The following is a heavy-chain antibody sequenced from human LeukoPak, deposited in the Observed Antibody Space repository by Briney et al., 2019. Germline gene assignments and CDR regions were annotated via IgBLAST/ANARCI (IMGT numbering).Heavy chain of an antibody. CDR1: GYTFTSYY. CDR2: MNPNSGNT. V-gene: IGHV1-8*02. CDR3: ARERVGGDVEFDY. D-gene: IGHD2-21*02. Sequence: GASVNVSCKASGYTFTSYYMHWVRQATGQGLEWMGWMNPNSGNTGYAQKFQGRVTMARNTSISTAYMELSSLRSEDTAVYYCARERVGGDVEFDYWGQGTLVTVSS. J-gene: IGHJ4*02.